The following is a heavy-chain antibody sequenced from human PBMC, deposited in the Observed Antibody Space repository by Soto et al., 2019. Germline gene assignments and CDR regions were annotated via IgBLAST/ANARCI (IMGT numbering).Heavy chain of an antibody. D-gene: IGHD6-13*01. J-gene: IGHJ4*02. Sequence: PGGSLRLSCAASGFTFSSYAMSWVRQAPGKGLEWVSAISGSGGSTYYADSVKGRFTISRGNSKNTLYLQMNSLRAEDTAVYYCAKDVRAAAGTGDYFDYWGQGTLVTVSS. CDR3: AKDVRAAAGTGDYFDY. CDR1: GFTFSSYA. CDR2: ISGSGGST. V-gene: IGHV3-23*01.